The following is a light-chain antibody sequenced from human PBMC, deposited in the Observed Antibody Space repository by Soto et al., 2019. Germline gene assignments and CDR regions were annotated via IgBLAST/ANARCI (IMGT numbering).Light chain of an antibody. Sequence: EIVLTQSPGTLSSSPGERATLSCRASQTISSSFLAWYQQKPGQAPRLLIYRASRRAPGIPDRFSGSGSWTDLPLTLSRLEPEDFAVHYCHQFGTSPLYTFGPGTKVQIK. CDR1: QTISSSF. V-gene: IGKV3-20*01. CDR3: HQFGTSPLYT. CDR2: RAS. J-gene: IGKJ3*01.